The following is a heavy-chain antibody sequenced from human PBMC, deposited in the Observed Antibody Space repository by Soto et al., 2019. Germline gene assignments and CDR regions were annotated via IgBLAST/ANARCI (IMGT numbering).Heavy chain of an antibody. J-gene: IGHJ4*02. CDR2: ISYDGSNK. CDR1: GFTFSSYG. Sequence: QVQLVESGGGVVQPGRSLRLSCAASGFTFSSYGMHWVRQAPGKGLEWVAVISYDGSNKYYADSVKGRFTISRDNSKNTLYLQMNSLRAEDTAVYYCAKASYSNYHIIFDYWGQGTLVTVSS. V-gene: IGHV3-30*18. D-gene: IGHD4-4*01. CDR3: AKASYSNYHIIFDY.